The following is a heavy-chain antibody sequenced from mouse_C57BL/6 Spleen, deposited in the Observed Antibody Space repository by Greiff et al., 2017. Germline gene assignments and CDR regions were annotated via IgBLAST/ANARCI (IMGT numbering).Heavy chain of an antibody. V-gene: IGHV1-26*01. CDR3: ARGREGDWYFDV. CDR1: GYTFTDYY. CDR2: INPNNGGT. Sequence: VQLQQSGPELVKPGASVKISCKASGYTFTDYYMNWVKQSHGKSLEWIGDINPNNGGTSYNQKFKGKATLTVDKSSSTAYMELRSLTSEDSAVYYCARGREGDWYFDVWGTGTTVTVSS. J-gene: IGHJ1*03.